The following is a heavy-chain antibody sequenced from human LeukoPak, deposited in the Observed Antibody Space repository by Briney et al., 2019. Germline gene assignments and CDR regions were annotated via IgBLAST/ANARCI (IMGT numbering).Heavy chain of an antibody. J-gene: IGHJ4*02. CDR2: IYYTGNT. D-gene: IGHD1-26*01. Sequence: SETLSLTCAVSGASISGSGYYLGWIRQPPGKGLEWIGNIYYTGNTYYNASLQSRVTISIDTSKNQFSLRLNSVTAADTAMYYCAKSGGYGLIDYWGQGTLVTVSS. CDR1: GASISGSGYY. V-gene: IGHV4-39*01. CDR3: AKSGGYGLIDY.